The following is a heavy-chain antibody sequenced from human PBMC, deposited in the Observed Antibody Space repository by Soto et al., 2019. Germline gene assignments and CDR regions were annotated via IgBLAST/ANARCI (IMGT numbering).Heavy chain of an antibody. CDR2: LIPIFGKA. V-gene: IGHV1-69*06. CDR3: ARGWETVGATTPFAY. CDR1: GGTFSNYV. D-gene: IGHD1-26*01. J-gene: IGHJ4*02. Sequence: QVQLVQSGAEVKKPGSSVKVSCKASGGTFSNYVITWVRQAPGQGLEWMGGLIPIFGKANYAQKFQGRVTITADKSTSTAYMELSSLRSDDTAVYYCARGWETVGATTPFAYWGQGTLVTVSS.